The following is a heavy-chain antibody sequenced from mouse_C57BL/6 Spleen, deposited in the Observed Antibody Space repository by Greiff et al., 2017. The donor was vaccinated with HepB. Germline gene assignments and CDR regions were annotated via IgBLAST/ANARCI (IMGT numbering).Heavy chain of an antibody. J-gene: IGHJ3*01. V-gene: IGHV1-42*01. D-gene: IGHD2-10*02. Sequence: EVKLMESGPELVKPGASVKISCKASGYSFTGYYMNWVKQSPEKSLEWIGEINPSTGGTTYNQKFKAKATLTVDKSSSTAYMQLKSLTSEDSAVYYCARGYALAYWGQGTLVTVSA. CDR2: INPSTGGT. CDR3: ARGYALAY. CDR1: GYSFTGYY.